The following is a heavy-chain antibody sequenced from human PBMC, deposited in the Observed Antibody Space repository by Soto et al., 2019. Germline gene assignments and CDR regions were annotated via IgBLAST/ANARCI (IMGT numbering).Heavy chain of an antibody. D-gene: IGHD6-6*01. CDR3: ARDEVSSSSTYYYGMDV. Sequence: ASVKVSCKASGVTFSSYAISWVRQAPGQGLEWMGGIIPNFGTANYAQKFQGRVTMTADESTSTAYMELSSLRSEDTAVYYCARDEVSSSSTYYYGMDVWGQGTTVTVSS. CDR1: GVTFSSYA. J-gene: IGHJ6*02. V-gene: IGHV1-69*13. CDR2: IIPNFGTA.